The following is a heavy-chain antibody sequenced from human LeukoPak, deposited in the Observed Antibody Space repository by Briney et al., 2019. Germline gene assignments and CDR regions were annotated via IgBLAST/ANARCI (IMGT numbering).Heavy chain of an antibody. CDR1: AFTFSSYA. V-gene: IGHV3-48*04. J-gene: IGHJ3*02. CDR2: ISSGSTTI. Sequence: GGSLRLSCAASAFTFSSYAMSWVRQAPGKGLEWVSFISSGSTTIYHADSVQGRFTISRDNAKNSLYLQMNSLRAEDTAVYYCARDPEGSYCDSSGLAFDIWGQGTMVTVSS. D-gene: IGHD3-22*01. CDR3: ARDPEGSYCDSSGLAFDI.